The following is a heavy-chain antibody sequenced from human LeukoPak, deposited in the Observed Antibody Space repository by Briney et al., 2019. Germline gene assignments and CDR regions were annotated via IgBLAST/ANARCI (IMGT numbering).Heavy chain of an antibody. CDR2: IGIGSGTT. CDR1: GFPFIEYS. D-gene: IGHD1-1*01. V-gene: IGHV3-48*01. CDR3: ARDHNYAFDN. J-gene: IGHJ4*02. Sequence: GGSLRLSCTASGFPFIEYSMNWVRQAPGKGLEWISYIGIGSGTTKYADSVRGRFTISADKAKNSLYLQMNSLRVDDTAVYYCARDHNYAFDNWGQGTLVSVAS.